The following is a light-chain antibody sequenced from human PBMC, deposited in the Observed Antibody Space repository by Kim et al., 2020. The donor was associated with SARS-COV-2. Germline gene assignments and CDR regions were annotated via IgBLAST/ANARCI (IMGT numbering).Light chain of an antibody. CDR2: GAS. V-gene: IGKV3-20*01. Sequence: LSPGGSATLSCRASQGISSGYLGWYQQKPGQAPRLLIYGASSRATGIPDRFSGSGSGTDFTLTISRLEPEDFAVYYCQHYGSAPYSFGQGTKLEIK. CDR3: QHYGSAPYS. J-gene: IGKJ2*03. CDR1: QGISSGY.